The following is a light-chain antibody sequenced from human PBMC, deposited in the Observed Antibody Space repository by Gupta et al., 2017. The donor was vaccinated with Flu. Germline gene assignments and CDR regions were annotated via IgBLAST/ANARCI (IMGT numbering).Light chain of an antibody. J-gene: IGKJ1*01. CDR2: QVS. CDR3: MQGSRWPWA. V-gene: IGKV2-30*01. CDR1: QSLVYSDGNTY. Sequence: DVVMTQSQLSLPVTLGQPASISCRSSQSLVYSDGNTYLHWFQQRPGQSPRPLIYQVSHRESGIPDRFSGSGSGTDFTLKISRVEAEDVGVYYCMQGSRWPWAFGQGTKVEIK.